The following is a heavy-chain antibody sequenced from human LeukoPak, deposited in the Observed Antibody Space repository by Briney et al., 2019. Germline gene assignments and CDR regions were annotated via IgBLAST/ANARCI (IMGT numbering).Heavy chain of an antibody. Sequence: SETLSLTCSVSGGSITSSSYYWGWIRQPPEKGLEWIGSIYYTGGTNYSPSLKSRVTMSVDTFKNQFSLKLSSVTAADTAVYYCARGPINIVGATDYFDYWGQGTLVTVSS. CDR3: ARGPINIVGATDYFDY. J-gene: IGHJ4*02. V-gene: IGHV4-39*01. CDR1: GGSITSSSYY. D-gene: IGHD1-26*01. CDR2: IYYTGGT.